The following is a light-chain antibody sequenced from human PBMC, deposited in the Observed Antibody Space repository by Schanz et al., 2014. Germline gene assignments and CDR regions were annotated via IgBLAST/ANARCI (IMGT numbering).Light chain of an antibody. CDR3: QQYSSYWA. J-gene: IGKJ1*01. Sequence: VMTQSPATLSVSPGDRATLSCRATERVSSNYFAWYQQRPGQAPRLLIYATSTRATDIPARFSGSGSGTEFTLTISSLQPDDFATYYCQQYSSYWAFGQGTKVEIK. CDR1: ERVSSN. V-gene: IGKV3-15*01. CDR2: ATS.